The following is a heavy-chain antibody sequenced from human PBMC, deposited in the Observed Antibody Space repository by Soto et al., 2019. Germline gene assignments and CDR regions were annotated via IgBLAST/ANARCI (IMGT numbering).Heavy chain of an antibody. CDR2: IYYSGST. CDR3: AREGQQLPNWFDP. CDR1: GGSISSGGYY. Sequence: SETLSLTCTVSGGSISSGGYYWSWIRQHPGKGLEWIGYIYYSGSTYYNPSLKSRVTISVDTSKNQFSLKLSSVTAADTAVYYCAREGQQLPNWFDPWGQGTLVTVSS. J-gene: IGHJ5*02. V-gene: IGHV4-31*03. D-gene: IGHD6-13*01.